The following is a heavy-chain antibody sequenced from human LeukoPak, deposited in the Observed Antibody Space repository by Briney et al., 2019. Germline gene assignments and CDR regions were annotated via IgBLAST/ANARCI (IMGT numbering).Heavy chain of an antibody. CDR1: GGSMSSYY. J-gene: IGHJ5*01. CDR2: IHHNGIT. D-gene: IGHD6-19*01. Sequence: SETLSLTCSVSGGSMSSYYFNWIRQPPGKGLEWIGSIHHNGITNYNPSLTNRVTISLDTSMDQFSLKLTSLAAADTAVYYCARSHSSGWYLGWFDPWGQGTLVTVSS. CDR3: ARSHSSGWYLGWFDP. V-gene: IGHV4-59*13.